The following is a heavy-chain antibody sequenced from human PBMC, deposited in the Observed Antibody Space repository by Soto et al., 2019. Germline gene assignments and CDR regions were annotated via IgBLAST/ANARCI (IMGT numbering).Heavy chain of an antibody. CDR2: IYYSGSA. Sequence: PSETLSLTCTVSGDSISAYYWSWIRQPPGKGLEWIGDIYYSGSANYNPSLKSRVTLSVDTSKNQFSLQLSSVTAADTAVYYCARLLGNSWLDSWGQGTLVTVSS. D-gene: IGHD1-26*01. CDR3: ARLLGNSWLDS. CDR1: GDSISAYY. V-gene: IGHV4-59*08. J-gene: IGHJ5*01.